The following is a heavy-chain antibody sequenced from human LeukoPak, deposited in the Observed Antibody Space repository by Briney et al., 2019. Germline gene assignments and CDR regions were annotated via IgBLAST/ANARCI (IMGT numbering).Heavy chain of an antibody. CDR3: AKDNSSSWYWDFDY. CDR2: ISYDGSNK. V-gene: IGHV3-30*18. Sequence: QAGGSLRLSCAASGFAFYTYAMSWVRQAPGKGLEWVAVISYDGSNKYYADSVKGRFTISRDNSKNTLYLQMNSLRAEDTAVYYCAKDNSSSWYWDFDYWGQGTLVTVSS. CDR1: GFAFYTYA. D-gene: IGHD6-13*01. J-gene: IGHJ4*02.